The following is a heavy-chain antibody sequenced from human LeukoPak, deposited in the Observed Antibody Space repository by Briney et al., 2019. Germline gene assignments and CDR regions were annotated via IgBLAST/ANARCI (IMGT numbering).Heavy chain of an antibody. CDR3: AKVGSELLLDY. CDR1: GFTFSSYG. CDR2: ISGSGGST. Sequence: GGTLRLSCAASGFTFSSYGMSWVRQAPGKGLEWVSAISGSGGSTYYADSVKGRFTISRDNSKNTLWLQMNSLRAEDTAVYYCAKVGSELLLDYWGQGILVTVSS. V-gene: IGHV3-23*01. D-gene: IGHD1-26*01. J-gene: IGHJ4*02.